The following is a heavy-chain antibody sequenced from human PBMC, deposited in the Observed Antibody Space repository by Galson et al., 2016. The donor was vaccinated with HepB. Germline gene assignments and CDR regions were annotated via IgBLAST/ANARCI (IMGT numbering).Heavy chain of an antibody. CDR2: IVVGSGDT. Sequence: SVKSSCKASGFTFSSSAAQWVRQTRGQRLEWIGWIVVGSGDTNSAQKFQERVTITRDMSTSTAYMELSSLRSEDTAVYYCAADRYCGGNCYSSDAFDIWGQGTMVTVSS. D-gene: IGHD2-21*01. V-gene: IGHV1-58*01. J-gene: IGHJ3*02. CDR1: GFTFSSSA. CDR3: AADRYCGGNCYSSDAFDI.